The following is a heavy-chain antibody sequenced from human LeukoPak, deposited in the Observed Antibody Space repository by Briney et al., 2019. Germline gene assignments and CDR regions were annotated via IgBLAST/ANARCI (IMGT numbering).Heavy chain of an antibody. D-gene: IGHD4-17*01. CDR1: GFTVSSNY. CDR3: AREPPNGDLRFDY. J-gene: IGHJ4*02. Sequence: TGGSLRLSCAASGFTVSSNYMSWVRQAPGKGLEWVSVIYSGGSTYYADSVKGRFTISRDNSKNTLYLQMNSLRAEDTAVYYCAREPPNGDLRFDYWGQGTLVTVSS. V-gene: IGHV3-66*01. CDR2: IYSGGST.